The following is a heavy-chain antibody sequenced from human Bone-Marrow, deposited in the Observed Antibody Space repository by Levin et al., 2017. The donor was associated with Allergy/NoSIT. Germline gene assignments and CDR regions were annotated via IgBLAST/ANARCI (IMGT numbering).Heavy chain of an antibody. CDR1: GASVNDTY. Sequence: ASQTLSLTCTVSGASVNDTYWSWIRLPPGKGLEWIAYTHYTAESNSNPSLRSRVSMSIDTSKNQFSLNLNSVTAADTAVYYCARHTQTSASSVTYTFPLEYWGQGALVTVSS. CDR2: THYTAES. V-gene: IGHV4-59*02. J-gene: IGHJ4*02. CDR3: ARHTQTSASSVTYTFPLEY. D-gene: IGHD3-10*01.